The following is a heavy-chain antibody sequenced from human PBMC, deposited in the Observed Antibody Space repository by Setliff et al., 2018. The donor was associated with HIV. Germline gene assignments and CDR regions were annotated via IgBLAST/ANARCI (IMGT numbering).Heavy chain of an antibody. V-gene: IGHV4-38-2*02. D-gene: IGHD3-22*01. CDR3: ARDLWYYYDSSGYLGFDI. J-gene: IGHJ3*02. CDR1: DYSLSSGYY. CDR2: IYPSGST. Sequence: SETLSLTCTVSDYSLSSGYYWGWIRQPPGKGLEWIGSIYPSGSTYYNPSLKSRVTISVDTSKNQFSLKLSSVTAADTAVYYCARDLWYYYDSSGYLGFDIWGQGTMVTVSS.